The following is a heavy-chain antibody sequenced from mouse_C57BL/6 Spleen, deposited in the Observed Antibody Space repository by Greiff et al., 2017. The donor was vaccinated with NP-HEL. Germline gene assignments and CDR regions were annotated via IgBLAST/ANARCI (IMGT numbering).Heavy chain of an antibody. Sequence: EVQLQESGPGMVKPSQSLSLTCTVTGYSITSGYDWHWIRHFPGNKLEWMGYISYSGSTNYNPSLKSRISITHDTSKNHFFLKLNSVTTEDTATYYCARGDYGYWYFDVWGTGTTVTVSS. CDR1: GYSITSGYD. V-gene: IGHV3-1*01. D-gene: IGHD1-1*01. CDR3: ARGDYGYWYFDV. CDR2: ISYSGST. J-gene: IGHJ1*03.